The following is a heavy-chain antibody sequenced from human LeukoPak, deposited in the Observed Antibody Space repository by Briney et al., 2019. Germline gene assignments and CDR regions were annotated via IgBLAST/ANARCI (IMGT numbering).Heavy chain of an antibody. V-gene: IGHV1-2*02. CDR2: INPNSGGT. CDR3: ARDGGSGYSTFDY. D-gene: IGHD3-22*01. CDR1: GYTFTGYY. J-gene: IGHJ4*02. Sequence: ASVKASCKASGYTFTGYYMHWVRQAPGQGLEWMGWINPNSGGTNYAQKFQGRVTMTRDTSISTAYMELSRLRSDDTAVYYCARDGGSGYSTFDYWGQGTLVTVSS.